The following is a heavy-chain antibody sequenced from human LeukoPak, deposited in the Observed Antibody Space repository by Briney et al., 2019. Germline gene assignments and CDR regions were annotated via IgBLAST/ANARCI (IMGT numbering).Heavy chain of an antibody. Sequence: GGSLRLSCAASGFTLSRYWMSWVRQAPGEGPEWVANIKQDESEKDYADSVKGRFTISRDNAKNSLYLQMNSLRAEDTALYYCARRYCSGGSCFYFDYWGQGTLVTVSS. CDR2: IKQDESEK. V-gene: IGHV3-7*03. CDR1: GFTLSRYW. J-gene: IGHJ4*02. D-gene: IGHD2-15*01. CDR3: ARRYCSGGSCFYFDY.